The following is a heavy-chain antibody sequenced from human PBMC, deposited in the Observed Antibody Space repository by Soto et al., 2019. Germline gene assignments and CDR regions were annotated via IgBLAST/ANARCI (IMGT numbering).Heavy chain of an antibody. V-gene: IGHV4-34*01. D-gene: IGHD6-13*01. Sequence: SETLSLTCAVYGGSFSGYCWSWIRQTPGERLEWVGDICHGGGANYNPSLKSRVSFSMDPSKNQFSLKLNSVMAADTAVYYCAGYSNSWSKYVKHWGRGSLVTVSS. CDR3: AGYSNSWSKYVKH. CDR1: GGSFSGYC. CDR2: ICHGGGA. J-gene: IGHJ1*01.